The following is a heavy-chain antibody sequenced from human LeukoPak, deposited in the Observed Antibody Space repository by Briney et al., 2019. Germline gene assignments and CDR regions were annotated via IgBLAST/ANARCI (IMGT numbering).Heavy chain of an antibody. CDR2: IYPADSDT. CDR3: ARMRRPARVAFDI. D-gene: IGHD3-10*01. Sequence: GESLKISCKASGYSFTNYWSGWGRQMPGKGPEWMGIIYPADSDTRYSPSFQGQVTISADKFINTAYLQWSSLKASDTAMYYCARMRRPARVAFDIWGQGTMVTVSS. J-gene: IGHJ3*02. CDR1: GYSFTNYW. V-gene: IGHV5-51*01.